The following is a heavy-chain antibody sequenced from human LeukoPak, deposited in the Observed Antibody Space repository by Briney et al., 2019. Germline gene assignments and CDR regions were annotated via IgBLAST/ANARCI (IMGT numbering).Heavy chain of an antibody. CDR2: INHSGST. CDR1: GGSFSGYY. D-gene: IGHD6-19*01. Sequence: PSETLSLTCAVYGGSFSGYYWSWIRQPPGKGLEWIGEINHSGSTNYNPSLKSRVTISVDTSKNQFSLKLSSVTAADTAVYYCASSHSSGYLDGMDVWGQGTTVTVSS. J-gene: IGHJ6*02. V-gene: IGHV4-34*01. CDR3: ASSHSSGYLDGMDV.